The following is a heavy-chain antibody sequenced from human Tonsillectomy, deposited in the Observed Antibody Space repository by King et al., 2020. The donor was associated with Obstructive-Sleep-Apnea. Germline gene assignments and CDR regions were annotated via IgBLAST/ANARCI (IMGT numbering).Heavy chain of an antibody. CDR1: GFTFTNYW. D-gene: IGHD1-26*01. V-gene: IGHV3-7*01. CDR3: ARGPGAWEVPLDY. Sequence: EVQLVESGGGLVQPGGSLRLSCTASGFTFTNYWMTWVRQAPGKGLEWVANINQDGGGKNYVDSGRGRFTVSRDNAKNSSFLQMNSLRVEDTSVYYCARGPGAWEVPLDYWGQGTLVTVSS. J-gene: IGHJ4*02. CDR2: INQDGGGK.